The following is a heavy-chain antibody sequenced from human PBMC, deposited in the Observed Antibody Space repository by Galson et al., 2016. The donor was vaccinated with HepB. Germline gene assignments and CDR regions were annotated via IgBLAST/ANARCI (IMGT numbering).Heavy chain of an antibody. Sequence: SLRLSCATSGFNFNDAWLSWVRQGPGKGLEWVGRIKSQSSGGTADYGAPVKGRFTISRDDSKKTLYLQMNSLETEDTGTYYCTTGVTGGEASWGQGTPVTVSS. CDR2: IKSQSSGGTA. V-gene: IGHV3-15*01. J-gene: IGHJ4*02. CDR1: GFNFNDAW. CDR3: TTGVTGGEAS. D-gene: IGHD1-20*01.